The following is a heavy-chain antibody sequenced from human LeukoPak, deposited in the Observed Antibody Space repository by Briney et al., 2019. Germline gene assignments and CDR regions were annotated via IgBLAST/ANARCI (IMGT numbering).Heavy chain of an antibody. CDR3: ARGGRDGMDV. Sequence: ASVKVSCKASGYSLTSYGFTWVRRAPGQGLEWMGWVSAYDGSTNYAQKIRGRVTMTTDAPKNTVYMELRSLRFDDTAVYYCARGGRDGMDVWGQGTTVTVSS. J-gene: IGHJ6*02. CDR1: GYSLTSYG. CDR2: VSAYDGST. D-gene: IGHD3-10*01. V-gene: IGHV1-18*01.